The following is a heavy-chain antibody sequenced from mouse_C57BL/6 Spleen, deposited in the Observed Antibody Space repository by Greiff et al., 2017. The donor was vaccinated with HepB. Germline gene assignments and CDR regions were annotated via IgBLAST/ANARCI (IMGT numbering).Heavy chain of an antibody. V-gene: IGHV1-61*01. CDR3: ARLVTTAMGY. J-gene: IGHJ2*01. CDR1: GYTFTSYW. Sequence: QVQLQQPGAELVRPGSSVKLSCKASGYTFTSYWMDWVKQRPGQGLEWIGNIYPSDSETHYNQKFKDKATLTVDKSSSTAYMQLSSLTSEDSAVYYCARLVTTAMGYWGQGTTLTVSS. CDR2: IYPSDSET. D-gene: IGHD1-2*01.